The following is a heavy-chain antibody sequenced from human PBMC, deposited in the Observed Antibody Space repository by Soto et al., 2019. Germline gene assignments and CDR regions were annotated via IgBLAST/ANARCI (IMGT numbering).Heavy chain of an antibody. CDR1: CFTLTKNG. CDR3: ARSDSSADAFDT. D-gene: IGHD2-15*01. Sequence: APVKGSCKASCFTLTKNGISSGRPAPGQGLEWMGWISAYNGNTNYAQKLQGRVTMTTDTSTSTAYMELRSLRSDDTAVYYCARSDSSADAFDTWGQGTMVTVSS. CDR2: ISAYNGNT. V-gene: IGHV1-18*01. J-gene: IGHJ3*02.